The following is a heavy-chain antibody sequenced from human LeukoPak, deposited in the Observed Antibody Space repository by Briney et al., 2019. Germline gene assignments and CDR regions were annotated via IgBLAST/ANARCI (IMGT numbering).Heavy chain of an antibody. CDR3: ARVSIAAAGYYYYYMDV. J-gene: IGHJ6*03. Sequence: ASVKVSCKASGYTFTSYGISWVRQAPGQGLEWMGWISAYNGNTNYAQKLQGRVTMITDTSTSTAYMELRSLRSDDTAVYYCARVSIAAAGYYYYYMDVWGKGTTVTVSS. D-gene: IGHD6-13*01. CDR2: ISAYNGNT. CDR1: GYTFTSYG. V-gene: IGHV1-18*01.